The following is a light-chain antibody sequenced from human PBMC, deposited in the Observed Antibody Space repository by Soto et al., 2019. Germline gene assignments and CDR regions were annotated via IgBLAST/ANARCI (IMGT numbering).Light chain of an antibody. CDR3: QQYGTSLP. J-gene: IGKJ5*01. Sequence: DTVFTQSPVTLSLSPGERETLSCRASQSVSSSYLAWYQQKPGQAPRLLIYGASTRATGIPDRFSGSGSGTDFTLTISRLEPEDFAVYYCQQYGTSLPFGQGTRLEIK. CDR1: QSVSSSY. V-gene: IGKV3-20*01. CDR2: GAS.